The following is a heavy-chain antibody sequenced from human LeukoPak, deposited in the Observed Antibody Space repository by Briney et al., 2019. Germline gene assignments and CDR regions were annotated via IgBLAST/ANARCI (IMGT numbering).Heavy chain of an antibody. J-gene: IGHJ4*02. CDR3: AKDRPLWFGEYMDY. CDR2: ISSSSSTI. V-gene: IGHV3-48*01. Sequence: PGGSLRLSCAASGFTFSSYSMNWVRQAPGKGLEWVSYISSSSSTIYYADSVKGRFTISRDNAKNSLYLQMNSLRAEDTAVYYCAKDRPLWFGEYMDYWGQGTLVTVSS. D-gene: IGHD3-10*01. CDR1: GFTFSSYS.